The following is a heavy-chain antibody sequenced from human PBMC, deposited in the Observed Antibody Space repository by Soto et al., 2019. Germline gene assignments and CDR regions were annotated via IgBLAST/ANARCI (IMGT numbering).Heavy chain of an antibody. J-gene: IGHJ5*02. CDR1: GGSISSYY. CDR2: IYYSGST. D-gene: IGHD2-2*01. V-gene: IGHV4-59*08. Sequence: LSLTCTVSGGSISSYYWSWIRQPPGKGLEWIGYIYYSGSTYYNPSLKSRVTISVDTSKNQFSLKLSSVTAADTAVYYCARVPDRWGQGTLVTVSS. CDR3: ARVPDR.